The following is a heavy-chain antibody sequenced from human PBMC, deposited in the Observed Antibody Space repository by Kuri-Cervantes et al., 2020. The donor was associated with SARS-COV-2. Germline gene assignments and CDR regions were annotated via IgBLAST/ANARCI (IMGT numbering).Heavy chain of an antibody. D-gene: IGHD1-26*01. J-gene: IGHJ6*02. V-gene: IGHV3-23*01. Sequence: GESLKISCAASGFTFSTYSMNWVRQAPGKGLEWVSAISGSGGSTDYADAVKGRFTISRDNSKNTLYLKMSSLRAEDTAVYYCAKALVGAETNYYYRMEVWGQGTTVTVSS. CDR2: ISGSGGST. CDR3: AKALVGAETNYYYRMEV. CDR1: GFTFSTYS.